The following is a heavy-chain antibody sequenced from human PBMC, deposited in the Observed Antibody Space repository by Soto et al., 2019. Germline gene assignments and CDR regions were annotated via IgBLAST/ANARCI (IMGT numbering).Heavy chain of an antibody. V-gene: IGHV1-2*04. CDR3: ARAKGVDTATNYDY. Sequence: ASVKVSCKXSGYTFTGYYMHWVRQAPGQGLEWMGWINPNSGGTNYAQKFQGWVTMTRDTSISTAYMELSRLRSDDTAVYYCARAKGVDTATNYDYWGQGTLVTVSS. CDR2: INPNSGGT. D-gene: IGHD5-18*01. J-gene: IGHJ4*02. CDR1: GYTFTGYY.